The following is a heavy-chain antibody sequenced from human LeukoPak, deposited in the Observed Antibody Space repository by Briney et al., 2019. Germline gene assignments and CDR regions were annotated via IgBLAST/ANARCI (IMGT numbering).Heavy chain of an antibody. CDR3: ARATTVVTPFDY. V-gene: IGHV4-59*08. CDR2: IYYSGST. CDR1: GGSISSYY. J-gene: IGHJ4*02. Sequence: SETLSLTCTVSGGSISSYYWSWIRQPPGKGLEWIGYIYYSGSTNYNPSLKSRVTISVDTSKNQLSLKLSSVTAADTAVYYCARATTVVTPFDYWGQGTLVTVSS. D-gene: IGHD4-23*01.